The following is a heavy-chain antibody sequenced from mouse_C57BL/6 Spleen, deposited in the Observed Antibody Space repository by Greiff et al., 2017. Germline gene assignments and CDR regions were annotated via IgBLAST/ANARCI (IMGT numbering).Heavy chain of an antibody. CDR3: ARVTRYYYAMDY. Sequence: VQLKESGPGMVKPSQSLSLTCTVTGYSITSGYDWHWIRHFPGNKLEWMGYISYSGSTNYNPSLKSRISITHDTSKNHFFLKLNSVTTEDTATYYCARVTRYYYAMDYWGQGTSVTVSS. CDR2: ISYSGST. J-gene: IGHJ4*01. V-gene: IGHV3-1*01. CDR1: GYSITSGYD.